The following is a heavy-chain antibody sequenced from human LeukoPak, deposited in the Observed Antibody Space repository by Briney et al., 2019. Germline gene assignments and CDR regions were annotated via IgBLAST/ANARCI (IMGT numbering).Heavy chain of an antibody. CDR3: ARVNTAATVTTFHYYCLDV. CDR1: GFSFSSYS. D-gene: IGHD4-11*01. J-gene: IGHJ6*02. Sequence: GGSLRLSCAGSGFSFSSYSVDWVRQAPGKGLERVSSITSSSSHIHYADSVKGRFTISRDNAKNSVYLQMDSLRAEDTAVYYCARVNTAATVTTFHYYCLDVWGLGTTVTVSS. V-gene: IGHV3-21*01. CDR2: ITSSSSHI.